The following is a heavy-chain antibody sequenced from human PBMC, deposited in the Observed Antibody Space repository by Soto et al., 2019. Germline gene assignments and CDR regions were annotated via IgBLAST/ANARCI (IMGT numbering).Heavy chain of an antibody. Sequence: SETLSLTCTVSGGSISSYYWSWIRQPPGKGLEWIGYIYYSGSTNYNPSLKSRVTISVDTSKNQFSLKLSSVTAADTAVYYCARQRITMVRGVPAYGMDVWGQGTTVTVSS. CDR1: GGSISSYY. J-gene: IGHJ6*02. D-gene: IGHD3-10*01. CDR2: IYYSGST. CDR3: ARQRITMVRGVPAYGMDV. V-gene: IGHV4-59*08.